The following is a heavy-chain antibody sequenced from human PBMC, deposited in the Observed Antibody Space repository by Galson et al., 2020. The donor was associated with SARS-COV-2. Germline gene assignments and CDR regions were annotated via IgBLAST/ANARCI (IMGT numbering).Heavy chain of an antibody. Sequence: GESLKISCKASGYTFNSYGVSWVRQAPGQRLEWMGWISGYNGYTNFDQKLRDRVTMTTDTSTTTAYMELKSLRSDDTAVYYCVRDKSGGWRSDSCDVWGQGTMFTVSS. CDR3: VRDKSGGWRSDSCDV. V-gene: IGHV1-18*04. D-gene: IGHD1-26*01. CDR2: ISGYNGYT. CDR1: GYTFNSYG. J-gene: IGHJ3*01.